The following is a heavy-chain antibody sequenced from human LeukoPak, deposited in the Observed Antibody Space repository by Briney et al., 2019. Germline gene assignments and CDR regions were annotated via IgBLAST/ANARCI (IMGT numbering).Heavy chain of an antibody. D-gene: IGHD5-18*01. Sequence: GGSLRLTCAASGFTFSSYSMNWVRQAPGKGLEWVSYISSSSSTIYYADSVKGRFTISRDNAKNSLYLQMNSLRAEDTAVYYCARGYGYSYGYPYYMDVWGKGTTVTVSS. CDR3: ARGYGYSYGYPYYMDV. J-gene: IGHJ6*03. V-gene: IGHV3-48*01. CDR1: GFTFSSYS. CDR2: ISSSSSTI.